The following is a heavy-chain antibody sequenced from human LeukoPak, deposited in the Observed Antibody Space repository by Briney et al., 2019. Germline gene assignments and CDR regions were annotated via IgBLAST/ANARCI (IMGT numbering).Heavy chain of an antibody. CDR1: GGSISSGGYY. J-gene: IGHJ4*02. CDR2: IYHSGST. CDR3: ARGDRSGWYYFDY. D-gene: IGHD6-19*01. V-gene: IGHV4-30-2*01. Sequence: PSETLSLTCTVSGGSISSGGYYWSWIRQPPGKGLEWIGYIYHSGSTYYNPSLKSRVTISVDRSKNQFSLKLSSVTAADTAVYYCARGDRSGWYYFDYWGQGTLVTVSS.